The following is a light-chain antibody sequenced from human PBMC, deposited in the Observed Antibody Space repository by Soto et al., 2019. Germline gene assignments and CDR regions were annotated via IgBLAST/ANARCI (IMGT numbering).Light chain of an antibody. V-gene: IGKV1-6*02. CDR1: QGIGTE. J-gene: IGKJ1*01. Sequence: AIQMTQSPSSLSASVGDRVTITCRASQGIGTELGWYQLKPGKAPKLLVYGASTLQSGVLPRFSGSGSGTDFTLTSSSRQPDDFATYYFLQDFSYPRTFGQGTKVEIK. CDR3: LQDFSYPRT. CDR2: GAS.